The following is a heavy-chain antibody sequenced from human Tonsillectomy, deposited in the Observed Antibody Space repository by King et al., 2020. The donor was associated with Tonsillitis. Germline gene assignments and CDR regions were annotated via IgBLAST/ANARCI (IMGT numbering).Heavy chain of an antibody. CDR2: IYPSDSHT. D-gene: IGHD2-15*01. J-gene: IGHJ4*02. CDR3: ASGYCSGGRCYSGYFAY. CDR1: GYGFSSHW. Sequence: VQLVESGAEVKKSGESLKISCRGSGYGFSSHWIGWGRQMPGRGLEWMGIIYPSDSHTKYSPSFQGRVTISADKSISTAYLQWSSLKASDTAMYYCASGYCSGGRCYSGYFAYWGQGTLVTVSS. V-gene: IGHV5-51*03.